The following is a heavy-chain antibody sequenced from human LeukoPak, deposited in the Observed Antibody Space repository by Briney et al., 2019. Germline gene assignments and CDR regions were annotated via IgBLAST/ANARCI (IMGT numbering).Heavy chain of an antibody. CDR1: GYTFTSYA. CDR3: AREPEYNWNGYADY. Sequence: GASVKVSCKASGYTFTSYAMHWVRQAPGQRLEWMGWINGVNGNTKYSQKFQGRVTITRDTSAGTAYMELSSLRSEDTAVYYCAREPEYNWNGYADYWGQGTLVTVSS. J-gene: IGHJ4*02. V-gene: IGHV1-3*01. D-gene: IGHD1-20*01. CDR2: INGVNGNT.